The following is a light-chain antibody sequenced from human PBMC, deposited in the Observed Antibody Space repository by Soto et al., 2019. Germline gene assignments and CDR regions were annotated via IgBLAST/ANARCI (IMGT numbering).Light chain of an antibody. CDR2: AAS. V-gene: IGKV1-39*01. J-gene: IGKJ1*01. CDR3: QQSYSTPPWT. CDR1: QTVYSW. Sequence: DIQMTQSPSTVSASVGDRVTITCRASQTVYSWLAWYQQKPGKAPKLLIYAASNLQSGVPSRFSGSGSGTDFTLTISSLQPEDFATYFCQQSYSTPPWTFGQGTKVEIK.